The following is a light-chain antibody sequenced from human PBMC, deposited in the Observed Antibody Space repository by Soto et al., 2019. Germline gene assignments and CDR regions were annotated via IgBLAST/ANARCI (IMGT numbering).Light chain of an antibody. CDR3: QQYNRGRT. V-gene: IGKV1-5*01. Sequence: IQMPKSPSTLSASVGDRVTITCRASQSISSWLAWYQQKPGKAPKLLIYDASSLESGVPSRFSGSGSGTEFTLTISSLQPDDFATYYFQQYNRGRTFGQGTKVDIK. CDR2: DAS. CDR1: QSISSW. J-gene: IGKJ1*01.